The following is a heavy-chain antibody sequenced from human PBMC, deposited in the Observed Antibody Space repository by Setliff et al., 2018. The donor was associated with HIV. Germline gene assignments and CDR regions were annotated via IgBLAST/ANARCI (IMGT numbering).Heavy chain of an antibody. V-gene: IGHV4-4*02. CDR3: ARGHCSGTNCYGVDYYGMDV. CDR1: GGSISPYY. CDR2: IYHSEYT. J-gene: IGHJ6*02. D-gene: IGHD2-2*01. Sequence: SQTLSPTCTLSGGSISPYYWTCVRQAPGKGLEWIGEIYHSEYTNYNPYLKSRVCMSVDKSKNQFSVKLTSVTAADTAVYYCARGHCSGTNCYGVDYYGMDVWGQGTTVTVSS.